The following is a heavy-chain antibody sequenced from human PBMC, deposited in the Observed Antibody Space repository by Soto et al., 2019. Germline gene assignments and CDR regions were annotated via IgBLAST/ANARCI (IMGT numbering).Heavy chain of an antibody. Sequence: QLQLKESGPGRVKPSETLSLTCTVSAINSSTYYWGWIRQPPGKGLEWIGSINYSGSTYYNPSLKRRVTIPVDTSKNQFSLKLNSVTAADTAVYYCARDDYGDASNWFDPWGQGTLVTVSS. J-gene: IGHJ5*02. CDR1: AINSSTYY. D-gene: IGHD4-17*01. CDR3: ARDDYGDASNWFDP. V-gene: IGHV4-39*02. CDR2: INYSGST.